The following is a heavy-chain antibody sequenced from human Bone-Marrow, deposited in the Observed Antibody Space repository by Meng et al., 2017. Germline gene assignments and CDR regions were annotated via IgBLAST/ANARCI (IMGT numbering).Heavy chain of an antibody. CDR1: GASISSSHW. CDR3: ARAAYDIWSGYAP. CDR2: IYHDGST. J-gene: IGHJ5*02. Sequence: VQLQESGPGLVKPSGTLSLTCAVSGASISSSHWWGWVRQPPGKGLEWIGEIYHDGSTNYTPSLKSRVTISVDKSKNQFSLKLSSVTAADTAVYYCARAAYDIWSGYAPWGQGSLVTVSS. V-gene: IGHV4-4*02. D-gene: IGHD3-3*01.